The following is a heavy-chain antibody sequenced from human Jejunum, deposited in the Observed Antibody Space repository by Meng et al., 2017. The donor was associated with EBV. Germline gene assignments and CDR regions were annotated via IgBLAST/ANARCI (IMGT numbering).Heavy chain of an antibody. J-gene: IGHJ4*02. CDR2: IYYSGSA. V-gene: IGHV4-30-2*01. CDR1: GGSISSGGYS. Sequence: QLRLQKSGSGLVKPSETLSLTCAVSGGSISSGGYSWHWIRQPPGKGLQWIGYIYYSGSAFYNPSLKSRVTLSVDRSKNQFSLNLSSVTAADMAVYYCARGAYFDYWGQGTLVTVSS. CDR3: ARGAYFDY.